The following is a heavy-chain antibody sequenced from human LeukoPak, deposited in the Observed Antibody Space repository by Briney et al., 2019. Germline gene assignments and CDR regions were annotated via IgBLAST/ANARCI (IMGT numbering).Heavy chain of an antibody. V-gene: IGHV1-46*01. D-gene: IGHD5-18*01. CDR3: ARALGGIQLCLDY. J-gene: IGHJ4*02. CDR1: GYTFTSYY. Sequence: GASVKVSCKASGYTFTSYYMHWVRQATGQGHEWMGIINPSGGSTSYAQKFQGRVTMTRDTSTSTVYMELSSLRSEDTAVYYCARALGGIQLCLDYWGQGTPVTVSS. CDR2: INPSGGST.